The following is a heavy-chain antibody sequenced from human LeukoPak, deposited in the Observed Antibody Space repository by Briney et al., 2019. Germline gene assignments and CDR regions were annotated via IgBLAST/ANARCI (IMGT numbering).Heavy chain of an antibody. V-gene: IGHV4-4*02. CDR1: GGSINTNNW. CDR2: VYHSGST. Sequence: PSETLSLTCAVSGGSINTNNWWSWVRQPPGKGLEWIGDVYHSGSTNYNPSLKSRVTILVDKSKNHFSLKLSSVTAADTAVYYCARDQQSSSLGGNWFDPWGQGTLVTVSS. CDR3: ARDQQSSSLGGNWFDP. J-gene: IGHJ5*02. D-gene: IGHD6-13*01.